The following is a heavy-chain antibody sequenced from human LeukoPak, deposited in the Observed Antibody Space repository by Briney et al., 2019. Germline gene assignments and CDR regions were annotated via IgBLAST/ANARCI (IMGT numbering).Heavy chain of an antibody. D-gene: IGHD4-17*01. CDR3: ARFFHDYGAVNWFDP. J-gene: IGHJ5*02. CDR1: GGSFGGYY. CDR2: INHSGST. Sequence: SETLSLTCAVYGGSFGGYYWSWIRQPPGKGLEWIGEINHSGSTNYNPSLKSRVTISVDTSKNQFSLKLSSVTAADTAVYYCARFFHDYGAVNWFDPWGQGTLVTVSS. V-gene: IGHV4-34*01.